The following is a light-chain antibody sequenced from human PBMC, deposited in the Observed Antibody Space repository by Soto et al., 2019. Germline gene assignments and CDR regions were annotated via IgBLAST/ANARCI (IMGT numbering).Light chain of an antibody. V-gene: IGKV3-15*01. CDR1: QSVSSN. CDR2: GAS. J-gene: IGKJ1*01. Sequence: EIVMTQSPATLSMSPGERATLSCRASQSVSSNLAWYQQKPCQAPRLLIYGASTRATGIPARFSGSGSGTEFTLTISSLQSEDFAVYYCQQYNNWPLTFGQGTKVEIK. CDR3: QQYNNWPLT.